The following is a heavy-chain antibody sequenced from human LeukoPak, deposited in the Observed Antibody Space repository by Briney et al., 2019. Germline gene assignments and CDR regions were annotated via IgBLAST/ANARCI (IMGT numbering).Heavy chain of an antibody. V-gene: IGHV3-23*01. Sequence: GGSLRLSCAASGFTVSSNYVNWVRQAPGKGLEWVSAISGSGGSTYYADSVKGRFTISRDNSKNTLYLQMNSLRAEDTAVYYCAKDESRDSRAFDIWGQGTMVTVSS. CDR2: ISGSGGST. J-gene: IGHJ3*02. CDR3: AKDESRDSRAFDI. CDR1: GFTVSSNY.